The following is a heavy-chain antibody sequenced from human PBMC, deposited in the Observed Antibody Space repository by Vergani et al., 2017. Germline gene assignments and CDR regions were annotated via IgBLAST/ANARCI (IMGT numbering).Heavy chain of an antibody. Sequence: QVQVVQSGAEVKKSGASVKVSCKTSGYTFSNYYRHWVRQAPGQGLEWMGIINPSGGHTNYAQKFQGRVTMTRDTSTSTVYMALSSLRSEDTAIYYCARGDYGILTGYRYWGQGTLVTVSA. CDR1: GYTFSNYY. CDR3: ARGDYGILTGYRY. J-gene: IGHJ4*02. CDR2: INPSGGHT. D-gene: IGHD3-9*01. V-gene: IGHV1-46*03.